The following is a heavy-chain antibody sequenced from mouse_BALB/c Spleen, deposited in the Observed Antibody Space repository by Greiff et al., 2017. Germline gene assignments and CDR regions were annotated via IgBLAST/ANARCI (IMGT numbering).Heavy chain of an antibody. CDR1: GDSITSGY. D-gene: IGHD1-1*01. Sequence: EVHLVESGPSLVKPSQTLSLTCSVTGDSITSGYWNWIRKFPGNKLEYMGYISYSGSTYYNPSLKSRISITRDTSKNQYYLQLNSVTTEDTATYYCASNYYGSSYWYFDVWGAGTTVTVSS. V-gene: IGHV3-8*02. CDR2: ISYSGST. J-gene: IGHJ1*01. CDR3: ASNYYGSSYWYFDV.